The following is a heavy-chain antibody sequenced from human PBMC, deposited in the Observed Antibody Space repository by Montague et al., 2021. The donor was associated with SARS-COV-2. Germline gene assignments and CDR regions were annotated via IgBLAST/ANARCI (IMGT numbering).Heavy chain of an antibody. J-gene: IGHJ4*02. V-gene: IGHV3-9*01. D-gene: IGHD3-10*01. CDR3: AKEDGSGSYYWGVFDY. Sequence: SLRLSCAASGFTFDDYSMHWVRQAPGKGLEWVSGISWHSGSIRYADSVKGRFTISRDNAKNSLYLQMNSLRAEDTALYYCAKEDGSGSYYWGVFDYWGQGTLVTVSS. CDR1: GFTFDDYS. CDR2: ISWHSGSI.